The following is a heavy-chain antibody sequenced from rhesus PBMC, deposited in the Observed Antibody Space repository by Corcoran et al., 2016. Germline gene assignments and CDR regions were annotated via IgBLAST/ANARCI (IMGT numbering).Heavy chain of an antibody. CDR2: IRNKANSYTT. D-gene: IGHD2-15*01. CDR1: GFTFSDHY. V-gene: IGHV3-38*02. J-gene: IGHJ4*01. CDR3: ARNSIGTYLFDY. Sequence: EVQLVESGGGLAQPGGSLRLSCAASGFTFSDHYMDWVRQAPGKGLEWVSRIRNKANSYTTEYAASVEGRFTISRDDSKNTLYLQMSSLKTEDTAVYYCARNSIGTYLFDYWGQGVLVTVSS.